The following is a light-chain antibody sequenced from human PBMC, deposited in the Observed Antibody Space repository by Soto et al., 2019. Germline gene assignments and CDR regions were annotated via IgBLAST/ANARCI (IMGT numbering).Light chain of an antibody. CDR1: QSLLHYNGYNY. CDR3: MQAVQAPLT. J-gene: IGKJ2*01. V-gene: IGKV2-28*01. CDR2: LGS. Sequence: DIVMTQSPVSLPVTPGEPASISCRSSQSLLHYNGYNYLDRYLQKPGQSPQLLIYLGSNRASGVPDRFSGCGSGTEFTLQINRVEAEDVGVYYCMQAVQAPLTFGQGTKLEIK.